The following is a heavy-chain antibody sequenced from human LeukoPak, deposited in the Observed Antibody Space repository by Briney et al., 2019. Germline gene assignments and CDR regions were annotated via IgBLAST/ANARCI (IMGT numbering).Heavy chain of an antibody. CDR1: GFTFSSYA. D-gene: IGHD6-19*01. Sequence: GGSLRLSCAASGFTFSSYAMHWVRQAPGKGLAWVSVSGSGGSPFYADSVKGRFTISRDNSKNTLYLQMNSLRAEDTAVYYCVKGGSGWYPGFEYWGQGALVTVSS. CDR2: SGSGGSP. V-gene: IGHV3-23*01. J-gene: IGHJ4*02. CDR3: VKGGSGWYPGFEY.